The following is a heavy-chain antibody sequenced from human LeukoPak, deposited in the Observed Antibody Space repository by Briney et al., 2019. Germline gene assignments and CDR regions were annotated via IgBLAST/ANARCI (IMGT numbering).Heavy chain of an antibody. D-gene: IGHD6-19*01. J-gene: IGHJ1*01. Sequence: KTSETLSLTCTVSGGSISSSSYYWGWIRQPPGKGLEWIGSIYYSGSTYYNPSLKSRVTISVDTSKNQFSLKLSSVTAADTAVYYCARRRGWYDIFQHWGQGTLVTVSS. CDR1: GGSISSSSYY. CDR3: ARRRGWYDIFQH. V-gene: IGHV4-39*01. CDR2: IYYSGST.